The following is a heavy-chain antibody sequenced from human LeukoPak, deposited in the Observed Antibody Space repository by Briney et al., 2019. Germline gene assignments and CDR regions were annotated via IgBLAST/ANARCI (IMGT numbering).Heavy chain of an antibody. CDR3: ARWGHSINAFDI. CDR1: GYTFTDYY. J-gene: IGHJ3*02. Sequence: ASVKVSCKASGYTFTDYYMHWVRQAPGQGLEWMGWINPNSGGTNYAQKFQGRVTMTRDTSISTASMELSRLRSDDTAVHYCARWGHSINAFDIWGQGTMVTVSS. D-gene: IGHD5-24*01. V-gene: IGHV1-2*02. CDR2: INPNSGGT.